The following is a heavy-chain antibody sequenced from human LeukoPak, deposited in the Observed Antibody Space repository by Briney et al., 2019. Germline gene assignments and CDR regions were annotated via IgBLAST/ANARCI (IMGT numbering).Heavy chain of an antibody. Sequence: GGSLRLSCAASGFTFSSYAMSWVRQAPGKGLEWVSGISSTGGSTYYPGSVKGRFTISRDNSKNTLYLHMNSLTAEDTAVYYCARGYSSLDPWGQGTLVTVSS. CDR3: ARGYSSLDP. CDR1: GFTFSSYA. CDR2: ISSTGGST. D-gene: IGHD6-19*01. V-gene: IGHV3-23*01. J-gene: IGHJ5*02.